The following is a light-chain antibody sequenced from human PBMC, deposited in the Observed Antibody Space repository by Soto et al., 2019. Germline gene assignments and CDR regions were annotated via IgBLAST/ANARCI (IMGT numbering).Light chain of an antibody. CDR2: AAS. J-gene: IGKJ2*01. CDR3: QQSYSAPRT. Sequence: DIQMTQSPSSLSASVGDRVTITCRASQSISNYLNWYQQKPGKAPNLLIYAASSLHSEVPSRFSGSGSGTDFTLTISSLQPEDFGTYYCQQSYSAPRTFGQGTKLEIK. CDR1: QSISNY. V-gene: IGKV1-39*01.